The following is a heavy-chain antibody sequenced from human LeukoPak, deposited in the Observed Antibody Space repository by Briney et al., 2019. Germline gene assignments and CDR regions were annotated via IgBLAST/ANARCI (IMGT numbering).Heavy chain of an antibody. V-gene: IGHV1-58*01. D-gene: IGHD3-10*01. CDR2: IDVCSGNT. CDR3: AADTLFNYYGSGSYPNPDY. J-gene: IGHJ4*02. CDR1: GFTFTSSA. Sequence: SVKVSCKASGFTFTSSAVQWVRQPRGQRLEWIGWIDVCSGNTNYAQKFQERVTITRDMSTSTAYMELRSLRSEDTAVYYCAADTLFNYYGSGSYPNPDYWGQGTLVTVSS.